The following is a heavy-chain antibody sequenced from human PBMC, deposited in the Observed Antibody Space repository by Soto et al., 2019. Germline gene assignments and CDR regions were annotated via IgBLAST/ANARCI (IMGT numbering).Heavy chain of an antibody. CDR1: GFTFSSYG. J-gene: IGHJ4*02. V-gene: IGHV3-33*01. CDR3: ARDNAVGLSGDSTLFDY. Sequence: QVQLVESGGGVVQPGRSLRLSCAASGFTFSSYGMHWVRQAPGKGLEWVAVIWYDGSNKYYADSVKGRFTISRDNSKNTLYLQMNSLRAEDTAVYYCARDNAVGLSGDSTLFDYWGQGTLVTVSS. D-gene: IGHD2-21*02. CDR2: IWYDGSNK.